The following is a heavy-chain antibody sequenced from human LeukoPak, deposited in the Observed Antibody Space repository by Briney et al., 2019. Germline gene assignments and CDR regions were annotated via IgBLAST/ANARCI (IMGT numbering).Heavy chain of an antibody. CDR1: GFTFNNYA. CDR3: AKGSSTVTTVDY. J-gene: IGHJ4*02. Sequence: GETVRLSCAASGFTFNNYAMSWVRQAPGKGLEWVSSISGRGSSTFYEDSVKGRFTISRDNSKNTWYLQMNSLRAEDTAVYFCAKGSSTVTTVDYWGQGTLVTVS. V-gene: IGHV3-23*01. CDR2: ISGRGSST. D-gene: IGHD4-17*01.